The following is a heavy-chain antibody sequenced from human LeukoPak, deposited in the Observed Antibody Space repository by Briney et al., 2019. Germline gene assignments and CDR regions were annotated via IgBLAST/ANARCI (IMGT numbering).Heavy chain of an antibody. D-gene: IGHD1-26*01. J-gene: IGHJ3*02. CDR1: GGTFSSYA. V-gene: IGHV1-69*05. CDR3: ARRPISYGELHAFDI. Sequence: SVKVSCKASGGTFSSYAISWVRQAPGQGLEWMGGNIPIFGTANYAQKFQGRVTITTDESTSTAYMELSSLRSEDTAVYYCARRPISYGELHAFDIWGQGTMVTVSS. CDR2: NIPIFGTA.